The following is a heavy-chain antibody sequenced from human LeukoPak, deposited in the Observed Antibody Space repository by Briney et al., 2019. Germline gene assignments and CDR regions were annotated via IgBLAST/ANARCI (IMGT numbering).Heavy chain of an antibody. D-gene: IGHD2-2*01. CDR2: MNPQGDYT. CDR3: ARTTIVVVPAAPNNWFDP. J-gene: IGHJ5*02. V-gene: IGHV1-8*01. CDR1: GYNFKSYD. Sequence: ASVKVSCKASGYNFKSYDINWVRQASGQGLEWMGWMNPQGDYTGYAQKFQDRVTMTSDSSTTTAYMELRSLRSDDTAVYYCARTTIVVVPAAPNNWFDPWGQGTLVTVSS.